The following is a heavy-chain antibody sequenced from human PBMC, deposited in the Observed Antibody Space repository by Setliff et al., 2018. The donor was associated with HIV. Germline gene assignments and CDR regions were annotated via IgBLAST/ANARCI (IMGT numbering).Heavy chain of an antibody. CDR2: INHSGST. J-gene: IGHJ4*02. CDR3: ARDRRGTMVRGVTSPLDY. Sequence: SETLSLTCAVYGGSFSGYYWSWIRQPPGKGLEWIGEINHSGSTNYNPSLRSRVTISVDTSKNQFSLKLSSVTAADTAVYYCARDRRGTMVRGVTSPLDYWGQGTLVTVSS. V-gene: IGHV4-34*01. CDR1: GGSFSGYY. D-gene: IGHD3-10*01.